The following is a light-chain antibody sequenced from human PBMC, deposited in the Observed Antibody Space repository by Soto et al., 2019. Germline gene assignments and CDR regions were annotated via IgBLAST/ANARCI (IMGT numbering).Light chain of an antibody. CDR2: KTS. CDR1: QSIRSW. J-gene: IGKJ1*01. CDR3: QQYNTYPWT. V-gene: IGKV1-5*03. Sequence: DIQMTQSPSTLSASVGVRVTITCRASQSIRSWLAWYQQKPGKAPNLLIYKTSSLQSGVPSRFSGSESGTEFTLTISSLQPDDFATYFCQQYNTYPWTFGQGTKVEIK.